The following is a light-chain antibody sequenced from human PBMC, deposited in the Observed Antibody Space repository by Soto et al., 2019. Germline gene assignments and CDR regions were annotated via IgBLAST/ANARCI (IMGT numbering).Light chain of an antibody. CDR3: QQSYSTLLIT. V-gene: IGKV1-39*01. J-gene: IGKJ5*01. CDR2: AAS. CDR1: QSISSY. Sequence: DIQMTQSPSSLSASVGDGVTITCRASQSISSYLNWYQPKPGKAPKLXXYAASSLQSGVPSRFSGSGSGTDLTLTISSLQPEDFSNYYCQQSYSTLLITFCQGTRLEIK.